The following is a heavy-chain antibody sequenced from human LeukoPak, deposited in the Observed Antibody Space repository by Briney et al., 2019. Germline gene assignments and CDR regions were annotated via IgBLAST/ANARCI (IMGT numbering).Heavy chain of an antibody. CDR1: GGSISSGGYY. CDR3: ARFRAMVRGVRDDGFDAFDI. Sequence: SETLSLTCTVSGGSISSGGYYWSWLRQHPGKGLEWIGYIYYSGSTYYNPSLKSRVTISVDTSKNQFSLKLSSVTAADTAVYYCARFRAMVRGVRDDGFDAFDIWGQGTMVTVSS. J-gene: IGHJ3*02. D-gene: IGHD3-10*01. V-gene: IGHV4-31*03. CDR2: IYYSGST.